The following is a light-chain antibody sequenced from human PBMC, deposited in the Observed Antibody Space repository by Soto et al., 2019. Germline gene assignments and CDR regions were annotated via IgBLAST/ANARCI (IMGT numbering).Light chain of an antibody. CDR1: QSVSNN. Sequence: EVVMTQSPATLSVSPGERATLSCRASQSVSNNLAWYQQKPGQAPRLLVYGSSSRATDIPARFSGSGSGTDFTFTISSLQSEDFAVYYCLQYNNWPPITFGQGTRLEIK. V-gene: IGKV3-15*01. J-gene: IGKJ5*01. CDR2: GSS. CDR3: LQYNNWPPIT.